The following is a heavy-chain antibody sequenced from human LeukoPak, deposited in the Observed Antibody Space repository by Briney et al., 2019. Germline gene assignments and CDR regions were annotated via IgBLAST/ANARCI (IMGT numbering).Heavy chain of an antibody. J-gene: IGHJ4*02. V-gene: IGHV1-8*01. CDR2: MNPNSGNT. CDR1: GYTFTSYD. Sequence: ASVKVSCKASGYTFTSYDINWVRQATGQGLEWMGWMNPNSGNTGYAQKFQGRVTMTRNTSISTAYMELSSLRSDDTAVYYCVRGLYDRTGYYIDYWGPGTLVTVSS. CDR3: VRGLYDRTGYYIDY. D-gene: IGHD3-22*01.